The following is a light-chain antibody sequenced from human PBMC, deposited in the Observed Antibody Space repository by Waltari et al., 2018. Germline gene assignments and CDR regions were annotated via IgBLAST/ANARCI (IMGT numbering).Light chain of an antibody. CDR3: QSTDSSSTFYV. Sequence: SYELTQPPSVSVFPGQTARITCSGDALPNRSVSWYQQRPGQAPLLVTYKDTERPSGIPERFSGSTSGTTVTLTITGVQAEDEADYYCQSTDSSSTFYVFGPGTKVTVL. CDR1: ALPNRS. J-gene: IGLJ1*01. CDR2: KDT. V-gene: IGLV3-25*03.